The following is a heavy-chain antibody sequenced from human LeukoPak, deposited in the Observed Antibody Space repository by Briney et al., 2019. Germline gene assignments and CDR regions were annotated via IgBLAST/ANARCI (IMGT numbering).Heavy chain of an antibody. Sequence: GGSLRLSCAASGFTFSSYAMSWVRQAPGKGLEWVSAISGSGGSTYYADSVKGRFTISRDNSKNTLYLQMNSLRAEDTAVYYCAKEGALGYCSSTSCEDAFDIWGQGTVVTVSS. CDR1: GFTFSSYA. CDR3: AKEGALGYCSSTSCEDAFDI. CDR2: ISGSGGST. V-gene: IGHV3-23*01. D-gene: IGHD2-2*01. J-gene: IGHJ3*02.